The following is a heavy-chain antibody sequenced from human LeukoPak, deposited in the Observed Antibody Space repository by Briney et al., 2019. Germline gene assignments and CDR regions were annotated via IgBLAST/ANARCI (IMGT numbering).Heavy chain of an antibody. V-gene: IGHV4-39*02. CDR1: GGSISSAGYS. Sequence: SETLSLTCTVSGGSISSAGYSWGWIRQPPGKGLEWIGSIYYSGNTFYNPSLKSRVTMSVDTSKNHFSLKLSSVTAADAAVYYCATSTSGWSPVDNWGLGTLVTVSS. D-gene: IGHD6-19*01. CDR3: ATSTSGWSPVDN. CDR2: IYYSGNT. J-gene: IGHJ4*02.